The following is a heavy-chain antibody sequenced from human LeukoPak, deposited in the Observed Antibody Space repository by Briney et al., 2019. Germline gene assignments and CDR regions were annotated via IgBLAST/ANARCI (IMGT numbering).Heavy chain of an antibody. J-gene: IGHJ6*03. D-gene: IGHD1-26*01. CDR1: GFTFSSYG. CDR3: ARDPYSGNYGTYYYYYMDV. V-gene: IGHV3-30*02. CDR2: IRYDGSNK. Sequence: GGSLRLSCAASGFTFSSYGMHWVRQAPGKGLEWVAFIRYDGSNKYYADSVKGRFTISRDNSKNTLYLQMDSLGPEDTAVYYCARDPYSGNYGTYYYYYMDVWGKGTTVTISS.